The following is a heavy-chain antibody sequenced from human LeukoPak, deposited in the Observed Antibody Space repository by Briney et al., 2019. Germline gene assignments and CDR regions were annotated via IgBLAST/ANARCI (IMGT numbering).Heavy chain of an antibody. D-gene: IGHD3-10*01. Sequence: GGSLRLSCAASGFTFSSYAMSWVRQAPGKGPEWVSTVSTRAGTTYYADSVKGRFTISRDNSRNTLYLQMNNLRAEDTALYYCAKDQNSGSGSYSNFDYWGQGTLVTVSS. CDR1: GFTFSSYA. CDR2: VSTRAGTT. CDR3: AKDQNSGSGSYSNFDY. V-gene: IGHV3-23*01. J-gene: IGHJ4*02.